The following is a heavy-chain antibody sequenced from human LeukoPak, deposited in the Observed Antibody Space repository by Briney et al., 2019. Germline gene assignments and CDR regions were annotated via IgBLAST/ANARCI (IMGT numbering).Heavy chain of an antibody. D-gene: IGHD6-19*01. CDR1: GFTFSGSA. CDR3: TSRIAVHLDY. Sequence: GGSLRLSCAASGFTFSGSAMHWVRQASGKGLEWVGRIRSKANSYATAYAASVKGRFTISRDDSKNTAYLQMSSLKTEDTAVYYCTSRIAVHLDYWGQGTLVTVSS. J-gene: IGHJ4*02. V-gene: IGHV3-73*01. CDR2: IRSKANSYAT.